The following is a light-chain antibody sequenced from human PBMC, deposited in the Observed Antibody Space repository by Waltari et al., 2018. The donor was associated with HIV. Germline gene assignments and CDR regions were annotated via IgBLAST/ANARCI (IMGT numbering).Light chain of an antibody. V-gene: IGLV2-8*01. CDR2: DVN. CDR1: SSDIGYFNY. Sequence: QSALTQPPSASGSPGQSVTVSCTGTSSDIGYFNYVSWYQQHPGKAPKLLIYDVNKRPSGVPDRFSASKSGDTASLTVSGLLAEDEADYYCAAYAGNNIVIFGGGTKVTV. CDR3: AAYAGNNIVI. J-gene: IGLJ2*01.